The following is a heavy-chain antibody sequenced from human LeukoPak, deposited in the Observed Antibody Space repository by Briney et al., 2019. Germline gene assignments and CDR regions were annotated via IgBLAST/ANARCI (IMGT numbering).Heavy chain of an antibody. CDR2: ISYAGGNK. CDR1: GFTFSNYA. V-gene: IGHV3-30-3*01. D-gene: IGHD6-13*01. J-gene: IGHJ4*02. Sequence: GRSLRLSCAASGFTFSNYAMHWVRQAPGKGLEWVAVISYAGGNKYYADSVVGRFTISRDNSKNTLYLQMNSPRAEDTAVFYCAREVIVAAGNYFDYWGQGTLVAVSS. CDR3: AREVIVAAGNYFDY.